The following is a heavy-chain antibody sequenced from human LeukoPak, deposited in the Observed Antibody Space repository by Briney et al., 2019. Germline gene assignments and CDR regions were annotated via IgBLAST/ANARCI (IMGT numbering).Heavy chain of an antibody. CDR1: GGSFSGYY. Sequence: SETLSLTRAVYGGSFSGYYWSWIRQPPGKGLEWIGEINHSGSTNYNPSLKSRVTISVDTSKNQFSLKLSSVTAADTAVYYCARKFNVLRFLEWATTWFDPWGQGTLVNVSS. CDR3: ARKFNVLRFLEWATTWFDP. CDR2: INHSGST. D-gene: IGHD3-3*01. J-gene: IGHJ5*02. V-gene: IGHV4-34*01.